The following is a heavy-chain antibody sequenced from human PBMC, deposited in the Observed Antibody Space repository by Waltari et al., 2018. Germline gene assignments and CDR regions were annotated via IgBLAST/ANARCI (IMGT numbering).Heavy chain of an antibody. D-gene: IGHD3-10*01. CDR3: ARGLLWFGEFTRDSFDY. CDR2: IYHSGST. CDR1: GYSISSGYY. V-gene: IGHV4-38-2*01. Sequence: QVQLQESGPGLVKPSETLSLTCAVSGYSISSGYYWGWIRQPPGKGLGWIGSIYHSGSTYYNPSLKSRVTISVDTSKNQFSLKLSSVTAADTAVYYCARGLLWFGEFTRDSFDYWGQGTLVTVSS. J-gene: IGHJ4*02.